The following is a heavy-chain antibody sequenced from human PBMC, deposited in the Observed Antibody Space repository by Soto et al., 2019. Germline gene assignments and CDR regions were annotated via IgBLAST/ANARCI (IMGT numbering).Heavy chain of an antibody. D-gene: IGHD2-8*01. CDR1: GFTFDDYA. CDR3: ARDLMVYATKYHYYGMDV. J-gene: IGHJ6*02. V-gene: IGHV3-9*01. CDR2: ISWNSGSI. Sequence: EVQLVESGGGLVQPGRSLRLSCAASGFTFDDYAMHWVRQAPGKGLEWVSGISWNSGSIGYADSVKGRFTISRDNAKNSLYLQMNSLRAEDTALYYCARDLMVYATKYHYYGMDVWGQGTTVTVSS.